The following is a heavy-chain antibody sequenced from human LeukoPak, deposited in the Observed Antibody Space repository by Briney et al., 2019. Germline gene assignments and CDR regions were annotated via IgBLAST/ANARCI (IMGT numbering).Heavy chain of an antibody. CDR1: GYSFTSYW. J-gene: IGHJ5*02. CDR2: IYPGDSDT. D-gene: IGHD6-13*01. CDR3: ARRGVEQQLVRNWFDP. V-gene: IGHV5-51*01. Sequence: GESLEIACKGSGYSFTSYWIGWVRQMPGKGLEWMGIIYPGDSDTRYSPSFQGQVTISADKSISTAYLQWSSLKASDTAMYYCARRGVEQQLVRNWFDPWGQGTLVTVSS.